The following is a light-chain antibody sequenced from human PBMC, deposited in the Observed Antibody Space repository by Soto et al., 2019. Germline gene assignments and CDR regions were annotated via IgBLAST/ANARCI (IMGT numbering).Light chain of an antibody. V-gene: IGKV1-6*01. CDR3: LQEYNYPRT. CDR2: AAS. Sequence: AIQMTQSPSSLSASVGDRVTITCRANQDIRTDLGWYQQKPGKAPKLLIYAASSLQNGLPSRFSSSGSGTDFTLTISSLQPEDFATYYCLQEYNYPRTFGQGTKVEIK. CDR1: QDIRTD. J-gene: IGKJ1*01.